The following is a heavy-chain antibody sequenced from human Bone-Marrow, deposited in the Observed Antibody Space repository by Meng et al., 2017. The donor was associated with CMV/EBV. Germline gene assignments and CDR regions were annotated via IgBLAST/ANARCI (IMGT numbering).Heavy chain of an antibody. Sequence: GESLKISCAASGFIFSDYSMNWIRQAPGKGLEWVSSISRDNNYIYYKDSVKGRFTISRDNAKNSLYLRMNSLRVEDTAVYYCARGGTYYHWYFDLWGRGTLVTVSS. D-gene: IGHD1-26*01. CDR2: ISRDNNYI. J-gene: IGHJ2*01. V-gene: IGHV3-21*01. CDR3: ARGGTYYHWYFDL. CDR1: GFIFSDYS.